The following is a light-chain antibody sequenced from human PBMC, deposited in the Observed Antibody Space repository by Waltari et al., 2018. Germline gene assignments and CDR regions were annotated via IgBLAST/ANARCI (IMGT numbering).Light chain of an antibody. J-gene: IGKJ1*01. CDR1: QFVNSNY. CDR2: GSS. CDR3: QQYGSSPKT. Sequence: EIVLTQSPGTLSLSPGERATLSCRASQFVNSNYLAWYQQKPGQAPRLLIYGSSTRATGISDRFSGSGSGTDFTLTISRLEPDDVSVYYCQQYGSSPKTFGQGTKVEIK. V-gene: IGKV3-20*01.